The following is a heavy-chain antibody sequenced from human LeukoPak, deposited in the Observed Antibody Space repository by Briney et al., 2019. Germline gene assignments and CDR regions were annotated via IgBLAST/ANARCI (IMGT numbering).Heavy chain of an antibody. CDR3: ARDSSLAVAGTESAFDI. J-gene: IGHJ3*02. CDR1: GYTFTSYG. V-gene: IGHV1-18*01. Sequence: ASVKVSCKASGYTFTSYGISWVRQAPGQGLEWTGWISAYNGNTNYAQKLQGRVTMTTDTSTSTAYMELRSLRSDDTAVYYCARDSSLAVAGTESAFDIWGQGTMVTVSS. D-gene: IGHD6-19*01. CDR2: ISAYNGNT.